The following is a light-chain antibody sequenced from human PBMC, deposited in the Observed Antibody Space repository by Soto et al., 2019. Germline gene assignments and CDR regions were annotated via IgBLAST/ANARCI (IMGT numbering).Light chain of an antibody. Sequence: EIVLTQSPATLSLSPGERATLSCRSSQTVSSSLAWFQQKPVQAPRLLIYDVSVRATGIPARFSGSGSGTDFTLTISSVEPEDFAVYYCQQRSSWPTFGGGTKVEN. V-gene: IGKV3-11*01. CDR3: QQRSSWPT. J-gene: IGKJ4*01. CDR1: QTVSSS. CDR2: DVS.